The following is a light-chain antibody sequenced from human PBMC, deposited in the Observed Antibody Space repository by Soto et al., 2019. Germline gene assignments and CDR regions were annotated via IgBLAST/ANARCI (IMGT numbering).Light chain of an antibody. V-gene: IGKV2-30*02. CDR3: MQGTYWSFT. CDR1: QSLVHSDGNTY. Sequence: DVVMTQSPLSLPVTLGQPASISCRSSQSLVHSDGNTYLNWFHQRPGQSPRRLIYKVSNRDSGVPDRFSGSGSGTDFTLKISRVEAEDVGVYYCMQGTYWSFTFGPGTKVDIK. CDR2: KVS. J-gene: IGKJ3*01.